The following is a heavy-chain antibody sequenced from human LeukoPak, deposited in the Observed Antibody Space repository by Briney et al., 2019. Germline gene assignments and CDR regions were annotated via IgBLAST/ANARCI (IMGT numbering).Heavy chain of an antibody. CDR2: IHWNGGST. CDR1: GFAFDDYG. V-gene: IGHV3-20*04. Sequence: GGSLRLSCAASGFAFDDYGMSWVRQAPGKGLEWVSGIHWNGGSTGYADSVEGRFTISRDNAKNSLYLQINSLRAEDTALYYCARDLSLRFLEWSSQTTLMDVWGKGTTVTVSS. D-gene: IGHD3-3*01. CDR3: ARDLSLRFLEWSSQTTLMDV. J-gene: IGHJ6*03.